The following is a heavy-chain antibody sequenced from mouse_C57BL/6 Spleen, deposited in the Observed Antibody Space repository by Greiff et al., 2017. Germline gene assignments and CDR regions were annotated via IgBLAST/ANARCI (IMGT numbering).Heavy chain of an antibody. J-gene: IGHJ4*01. V-gene: IGHV1-64*01. CDR2: IHPNSGST. CDR3: ARSSNLFLMDD. CDR1: GYTFTSYW. D-gene: IGHD4-1*01. Sequence: QVQLKQPGAELVKPGASVKLSCKASGYTFTSYWMHWVKQRPGQGLEWIGMIHPNSGSTNYNEKFKSKATLTVDTSSSTAYMQLSSLTSEDSAVYYCARSSNLFLMDDWGQGTSVTVYS.